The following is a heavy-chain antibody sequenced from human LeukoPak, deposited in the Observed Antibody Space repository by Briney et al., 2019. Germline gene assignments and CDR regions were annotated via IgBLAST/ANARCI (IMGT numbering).Heavy chain of an antibody. CDR2: INWNGSST. CDR3: AGGYSGSYRDFDY. V-gene: IGHV3-20*04. Sequence: PGGSLRLSCAASGFTFDDYGMSWVRQAPGKGLEWVSGINWNGSSTGYADSVKGRFTISRDNAKNSLYLQMNSLRAEDTALYYCAGGYSGSYRDFDYWGQGTLVTVSS. J-gene: IGHJ4*02. D-gene: IGHD1-26*01. CDR1: GFTFDDYG.